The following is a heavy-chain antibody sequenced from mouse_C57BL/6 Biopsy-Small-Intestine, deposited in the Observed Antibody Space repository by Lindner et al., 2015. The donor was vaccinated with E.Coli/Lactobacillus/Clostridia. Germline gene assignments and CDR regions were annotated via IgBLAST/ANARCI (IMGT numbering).Heavy chain of an antibody. Sequence: VQLQESGPELVKPGASVKISCKASGYVFSRSWMNWVKQRPGKGLEWIGRINPGDGDIYYSGNFKGKATLTADKSSNTAYMQLSSLTSEDSAVYFRARGGSFSNFRYFDVWGAGTTVTVSS. D-gene: IGHD2-5*01. CDR3: ARGGSFSNFRYFDV. CDR1: GYVFSRSW. CDR2: INPGDGDI. V-gene: IGHV1-82*01. J-gene: IGHJ1*01.